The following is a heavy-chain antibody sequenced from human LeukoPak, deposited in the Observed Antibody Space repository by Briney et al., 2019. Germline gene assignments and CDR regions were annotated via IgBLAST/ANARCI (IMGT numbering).Heavy chain of an antibody. D-gene: IGHD5-12*01. CDR1: GGTFSSYA. V-gene: IGHV1-69*13. Sequence: SVKVSCKASGGTFSSYAISWVRQAPGQGLERMGGIIPIFGTANYAQKFQGRVTITADESTSTAYMELSSLRSEDTAVYYCATVAPTPRDFDYWGQGTLVTVSS. CDR2: IIPIFGTA. J-gene: IGHJ4*02. CDR3: ATVAPTPRDFDY.